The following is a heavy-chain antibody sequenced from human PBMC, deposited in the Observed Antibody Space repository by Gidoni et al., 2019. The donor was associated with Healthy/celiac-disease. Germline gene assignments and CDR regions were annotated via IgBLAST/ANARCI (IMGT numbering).Heavy chain of an antibody. CDR1: GGSISSSSYY. CDR3: ASIAAAGDDGHFDY. J-gene: IGHJ4*02. D-gene: IGHD6-13*01. Sequence: QLQLQASGPGLVKPSETLSLTCPVPGGSISSSSYYWGWIRQPPGKGLEWIGSIYYSGSTYYNPSLKSRVTISVDTSKNQFSLKLSSVTAADTAVYYCASIAAAGDDGHFDYWGQGTLVTVSS. V-gene: IGHV4-39*01. CDR2: IYYSGST.